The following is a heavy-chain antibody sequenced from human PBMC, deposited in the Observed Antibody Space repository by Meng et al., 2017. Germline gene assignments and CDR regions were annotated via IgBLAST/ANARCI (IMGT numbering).Heavy chain of an antibody. D-gene: IGHD3-10*01. CDR2: IYWDDDK. CDR1: GFYLSTSGVV. J-gene: IGHJ4*02. V-gene: IGHV2-5*02. CDR3: AHSYGSNFDY. Sequence: TLKAAVPPLVKPTPTLTVHCTFFGFYLSTSGVVVGWIRQPPGKALEWLALIYWDDDKRYSPPLKSRLTITKDTSKNQVVFTMTNMDPVDTATYYCAHSYGSNFDYWGQGTLVTVSS.